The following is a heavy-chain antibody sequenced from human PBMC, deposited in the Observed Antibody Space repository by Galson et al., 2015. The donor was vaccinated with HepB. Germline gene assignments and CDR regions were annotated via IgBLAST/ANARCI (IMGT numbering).Heavy chain of an antibody. CDR1: GFTFSSYA. J-gene: IGHJ4*02. CDR2: ISYDGSNK. CDR3: ARDGGGYYKFDY. D-gene: IGHD3-10*01. V-gene: IGHV3-30-3*01. Sequence: SLRLSCAASGFTFSSYAMHWVRQAPGKGLEWVAVISYDGSNKYHADSVKGRFTISRDNSKNTLYLQMNSLRAEDTAVYYCARDGGGYYKFDYWGQGTLVTVSS.